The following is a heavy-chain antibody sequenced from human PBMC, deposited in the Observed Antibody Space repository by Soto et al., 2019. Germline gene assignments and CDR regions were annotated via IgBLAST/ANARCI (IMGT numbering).Heavy chain of an antibody. D-gene: IGHD5-12*01. V-gene: IGHV3-7*03. Sequence: DVQLVQSGGGLVQPGGSLRLSCVGSGFTFTDFYMNWVRQAPGKGLEWVANIRPDGSEKNNVESVKGRFTTPRNNAKKSLVLQMNSLRADDTAVYYCAGWGGHGYNYWGQGILVTVSS. CDR2: IRPDGSEK. J-gene: IGHJ4*02. CDR3: AGWGGHGYNY. CDR1: GFTFTDFY.